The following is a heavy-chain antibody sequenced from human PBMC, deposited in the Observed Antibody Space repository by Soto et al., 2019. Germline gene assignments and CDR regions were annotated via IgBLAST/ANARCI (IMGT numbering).Heavy chain of an antibody. CDR2: IVVGSGNT. J-gene: IGHJ6*02. CDR3: AAELGHYYGMDV. D-gene: IGHD7-27*01. V-gene: IGHV1-58*01. Sequence: SVKVSCKASGFTFTSSAVQWVRQARGQRLEWIGWIVVGSGNTNYAQKFQERVTITRDTSTSTAYMELSSLRSEDTAVYYCAAELGHYYGMDVWGQGTTVTVSS. CDR1: GFTFTSSA.